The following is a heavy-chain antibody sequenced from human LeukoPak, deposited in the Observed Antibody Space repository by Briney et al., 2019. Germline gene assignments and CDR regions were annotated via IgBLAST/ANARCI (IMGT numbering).Heavy chain of an antibody. D-gene: IGHD3-10*01. CDR1: GGSFSGYY. Sequence: PSETLSLTCAVYGGSFSGYYWSWLRQPPGKGLEWIGEINHSGSTNYNPSLKSRVTISVDTSKNQFSLKLSSVTAADTAVYYCARGRRFRGDQRGYFDYWGQGTLVTVSS. CDR2: INHSGST. CDR3: ARGRRFRGDQRGYFDY. V-gene: IGHV4-34*01. J-gene: IGHJ4*02.